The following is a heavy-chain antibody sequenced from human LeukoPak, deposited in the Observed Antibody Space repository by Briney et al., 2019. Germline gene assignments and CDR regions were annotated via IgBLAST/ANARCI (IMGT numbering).Heavy chain of an antibody. D-gene: IGHD2-15*01. CDR3: ARARDSNYFYNMGV. CDR1: GGSFSGYY. Sequence: PSETLSLTCAVYGGSFSGYYWSWIRQPPGKGLEWIGEINHSGSTNYNPSLKSRVTISEGTSEDQFSLKMNSVTAADTAVYYCARARDSNYFYNMGVWGQGTAVTVSS. V-gene: IGHV4-34*01. CDR2: INHSGST. J-gene: IGHJ6*02.